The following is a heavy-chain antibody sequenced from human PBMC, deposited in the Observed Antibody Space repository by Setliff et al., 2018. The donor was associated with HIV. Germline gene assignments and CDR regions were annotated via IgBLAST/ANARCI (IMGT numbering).Heavy chain of an antibody. V-gene: IGHV3-30*02. Sequence: PGGALRLSCAASGFTFSSHGLHWVGQAPGKGREWVALIRYDGSNKYYADSVKGRFTISRDNSKNTLYRQMNSLRAEDTAVYYCAKDRYYDSSGSPFDYWGQGTLVTVSS. CDR1: GFTFSSHG. D-gene: IGHD3-22*01. CDR2: IRYDGSNK. CDR3: AKDRYYDSSGSPFDY. J-gene: IGHJ4*02.